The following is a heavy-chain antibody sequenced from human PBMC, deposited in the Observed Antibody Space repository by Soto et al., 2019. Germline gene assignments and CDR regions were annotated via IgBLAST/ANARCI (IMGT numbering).Heavy chain of an antibody. J-gene: IGHJ4*02. D-gene: IGHD6-19*01. V-gene: IGHV3-23*01. CDR1: GFTFSSYA. CDR3: AKTDKFNPQSSGWANRFDY. CDR2: ISRSGDST. Sequence: EVQLLESGGGLVQPGGSLRLSCAASGFTFSSYAMTWVRQAPGKGLEWVSTISRSGDSTYYRDSVKGRFTISRDNSKNTVYLQMNSLRAEDTAGYYCAKTDKFNPQSSGWANRFDYLGQGTLVTVSS.